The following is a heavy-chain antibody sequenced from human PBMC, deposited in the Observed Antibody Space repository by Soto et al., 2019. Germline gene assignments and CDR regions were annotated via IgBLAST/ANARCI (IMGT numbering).Heavy chain of an antibody. CDR1: GETFTTYD. V-gene: IGHV1-8*01. Sequence: ASVKVSCKASGETFTTYDINWVRQATGHGLEWMGWINPNSGNIGYAQRFQGRVTMTRDTAIRTAYMEVSSLRSDDKAVYYCARGRASGSYYLLDYWGQGTLVTVSS. D-gene: IGHD3-10*01. J-gene: IGHJ4*02. CDR2: INPNSGNI. CDR3: ARGRASGSYYLLDY.